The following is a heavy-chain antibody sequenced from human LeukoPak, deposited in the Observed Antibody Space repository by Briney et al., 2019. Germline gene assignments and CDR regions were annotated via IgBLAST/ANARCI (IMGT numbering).Heavy chain of an antibody. J-gene: IGHJ4*02. CDR2: IIPILGIA. D-gene: IGHD3-22*01. CDR1: GGTFSIYA. CDR3: ARDHSSGYYCDY. Sequence: SVKVSCKASGGTFSIYAISWVRQAPGQGLEWMGRIIPILGIANYAQKFQGRITITADKSTSTAYMELSSLRSEDTAVYYCARDHSSGYYCDYWGQGTLVTVSS. V-gene: IGHV1-69*04.